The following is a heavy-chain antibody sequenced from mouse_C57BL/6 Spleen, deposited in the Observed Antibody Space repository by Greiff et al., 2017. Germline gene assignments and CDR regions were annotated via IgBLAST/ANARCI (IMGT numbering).Heavy chain of an antibody. V-gene: IGHV1-72*01. Sequence: QVQLQQPGAELVKPGASVKLSCKASGYTFTSYWMHWVKQRPGRGLAWIGRLDPNSGGTKYNEKFKGKATLTVDKPSSTAYLQLSSLTSEDSAVYDCARAGGGYDGNYAMDDWGQGTSGTVSS. D-gene: IGHD2-2*01. J-gene: IGHJ4*01. CDR2: LDPNSGGT. CDR1: GYTFTSYW. CDR3: ARAGGGYDGNYAMDD.